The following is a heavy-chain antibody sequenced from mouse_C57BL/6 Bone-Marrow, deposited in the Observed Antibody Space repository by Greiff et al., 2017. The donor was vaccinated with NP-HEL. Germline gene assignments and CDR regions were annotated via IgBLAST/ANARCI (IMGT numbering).Heavy chain of an antibody. CDR2: IYPGDGDT. D-gene: IGHD2-5*01. Sequence: VMLVESGAELVKPGASVKISCKASGYAFSSYWMNWVKQRPGKGLEWIGQIYPGDGDTNYNGKFKGKATLTADKSSSTAYMQLSSLTSEDSAVYFCARSSYSNLAMDYWGQGTSVTVSS. CDR1: GYAFSSYW. V-gene: IGHV1-80*01. CDR3: ARSSYSNLAMDY. J-gene: IGHJ4*01.